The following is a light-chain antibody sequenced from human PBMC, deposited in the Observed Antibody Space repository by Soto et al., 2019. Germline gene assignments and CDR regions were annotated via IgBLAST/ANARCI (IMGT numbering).Light chain of an antibody. J-gene: IGLJ1*01. CDR2: EVS. CDR3: RSYTRSSTYV. Sequence: QSVLTQPPSLSGSPGQSVTISCTGTSSDVGSYNRVSWYQQPPGTAPKLMIYEVSNRPSGVPDRFSGSKSGNTASLTISGLQAEDGADYYCRSYTRSSTYVFGTGTKVTVL. V-gene: IGLV2-18*02. CDR1: SSDVGSYNR.